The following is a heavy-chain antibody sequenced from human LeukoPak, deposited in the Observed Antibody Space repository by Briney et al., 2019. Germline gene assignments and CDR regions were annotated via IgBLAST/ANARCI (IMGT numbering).Heavy chain of an antibody. Sequence: GSLRLSCAASGFTFSRYAMSWVRQAPGKGPEWVSVISGSGGTTYYADSVKGRFTISRDNSKNTLYLQMNILRADDTAVYYCAKGRAQAGRDGYNFDYWGQGALVTVSS. D-gene: IGHD5-24*01. CDR1: GFTFSRYA. V-gene: IGHV3-23*01. CDR2: ISGSGGTT. CDR3: AKGRAQAGRDGYNFDY. J-gene: IGHJ4*02.